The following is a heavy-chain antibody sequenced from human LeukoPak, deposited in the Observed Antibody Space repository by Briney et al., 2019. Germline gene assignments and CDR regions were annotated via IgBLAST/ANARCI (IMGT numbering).Heavy chain of an antibody. D-gene: IGHD6-19*01. CDR3: AREGSIGWFDY. V-gene: IGHV3-33*01. Sequence: GRSLRLSCAASGFTFSTFGMHWVRQAPGKGLEWVAVIWSDGSNQYYADSVRGRFIISRDNSKNTLYLQMNSLRAEDSAVYYCAREGSIGWFDYWGQGTLVTVSS. CDR1: GFTFSTFG. J-gene: IGHJ4*02. CDR2: IWSDGSNQ.